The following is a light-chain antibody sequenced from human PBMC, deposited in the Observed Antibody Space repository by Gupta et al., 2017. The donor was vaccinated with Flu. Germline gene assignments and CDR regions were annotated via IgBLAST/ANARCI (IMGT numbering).Light chain of an antibody. J-gene: IGKJ2*01. CDR2: KAS. CDR3: QQYNSYSYS. V-gene: IGKV1-5*03. Sequence: DIQMTQFPSTLSASVGDRVTITCRASQNIAVWLAWYQQKPGKAPKLLIYKASSLESGVPPRFSGSGXDTXFTLTIXSLQPEDFATYYCQQYNSYSYSFGXGTKLEIK. CDR1: QNIAVW.